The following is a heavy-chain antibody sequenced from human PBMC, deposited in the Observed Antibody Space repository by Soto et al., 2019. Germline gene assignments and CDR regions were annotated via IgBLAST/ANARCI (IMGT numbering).Heavy chain of an antibody. CDR1: GFTFSNAW. J-gene: IGHJ2*01. Sequence: EVQLVESGGGLVKPGGSLRLSCAASGFTFSNAWMNWVRQAPGKGLEWVGRFKSKTDGGATDYAATVKGRFTISRDDSKSTLKLQMNSLKTEETVVYYWTTAVDGHTFTRDWYFDLWGCGTLVTVSS. CDR2: FKSKTDGGAT. CDR3: TTAVDGHTFTRDWYFDL. V-gene: IGHV3-15*07. D-gene: IGHD4-17*01.